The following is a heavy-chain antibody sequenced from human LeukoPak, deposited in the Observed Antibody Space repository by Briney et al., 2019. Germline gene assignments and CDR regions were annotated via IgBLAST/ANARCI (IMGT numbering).Heavy chain of an antibody. J-gene: IGHJ2*01. Sequence: PGGSLRLSCAASRFTFSSYGMAWVRQAPGKGLEWFSSISGGGTNTYYADSVKGRFTISRDNSKNTLYLQMSRLRAEDTAVYYCAKDPTYWYFDLWGRGTLVTVSS. CDR2: ISGGGTNT. CDR1: RFTFSSYG. V-gene: IGHV3-23*01. CDR3: AKDPTYWYFDL.